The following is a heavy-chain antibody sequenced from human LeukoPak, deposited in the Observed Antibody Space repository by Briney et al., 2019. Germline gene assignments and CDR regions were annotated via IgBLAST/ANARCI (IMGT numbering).Heavy chain of an antibody. V-gene: IGHV4-31*03. CDR1: GGSVSSGGYY. J-gene: IGHJ3*01. Sequence: SETLSLTCTVSGGSVSSGGYYWVWIRQRPGKGLEWIGYIYYTGSTSYNPSLKSRLTIAVDTSKNQFSLKLSSVTAADTAVYYCARPLNSVHDTFDVWGQGTMVTVSS. CDR2: IYYTGST. CDR3: ARPLNSVHDTFDV.